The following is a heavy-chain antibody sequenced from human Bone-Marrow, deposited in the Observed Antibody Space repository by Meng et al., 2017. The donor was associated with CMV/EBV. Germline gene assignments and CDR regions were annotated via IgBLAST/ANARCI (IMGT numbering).Heavy chain of an antibody. CDR3: ARPRTDGDYFDDAFDI. CDR1: GYSFTSYW. V-gene: IGHV5-51*01. J-gene: IGHJ3*02. Sequence: GGSLRLSCKGSGYSFTSYWIAWVRQMPGKGLEWMGIIYPGDSDATYSPSFQGQVTISVDKSISTAYLQWSSLKASDTAMYYCARPRTDGDYFDDAFDIWGQGTMDTVSS. D-gene: IGHD4-17*01. CDR2: IYPGDSDA.